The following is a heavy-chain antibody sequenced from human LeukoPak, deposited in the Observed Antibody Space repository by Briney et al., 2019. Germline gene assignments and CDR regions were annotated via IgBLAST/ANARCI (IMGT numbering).Heavy chain of an antibody. J-gene: IGHJ4*02. V-gene: IGHV4-59*01. Sequence: SETLSLTCTVSGGSISSYYWSWIRQPPGKGLEWIGYIYYSGSTNYNPSLKSRVTISVDTSKNQFSLKLSSVTAADTAVYYCARTLLEYSSSSLGYWGQGTLVTVSS. CDR1: GGSISSYY. CDR3: ARTLLEYSSSSLGY. CDR2: IYYSGST. D-gene: IGHD6-6*01.